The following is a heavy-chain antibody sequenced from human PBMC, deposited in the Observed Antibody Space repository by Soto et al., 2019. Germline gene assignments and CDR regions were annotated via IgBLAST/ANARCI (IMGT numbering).Heavy chain of an antibody. CDR2: IIPIFGTA. V-gene: IGHV1-69*12. CDR1: GGTFSSYA. J-gene: IGHJ4*02. Sequence: QVQLVQSGAEVKKPGSSVKVSCKASGGTFSSYAISWVRQAPGQGLEWMGGIIPIFGTANYAQKFQGRVPITADESTSPAYMELSSLRSEDTAVYYSARSQLLYDAFDYWGQGTLVTVSS. CDR3: ARSQLLYDAFDY. D-gene: IGHD2-2*02.